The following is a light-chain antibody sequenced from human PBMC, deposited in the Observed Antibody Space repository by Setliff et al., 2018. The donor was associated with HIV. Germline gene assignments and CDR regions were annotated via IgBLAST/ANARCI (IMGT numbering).Light chain of an antibody. CDR3: CSYADSTFYI. CDR2: EGR. V-gene: IGLV2-23*01. Sequence: QSALAQPASVSGSPGQSITISCTGTSSDVGSYNHVSWYQQHPGKAPRLMIYEGRERPSGVSDRFSGSKSGNTASLTISGLQAEDDGDYYCCSYADSTFYILGTGTKSPS. J-gene: IGLJ1*01. CDR1: SSDVGSYNH.